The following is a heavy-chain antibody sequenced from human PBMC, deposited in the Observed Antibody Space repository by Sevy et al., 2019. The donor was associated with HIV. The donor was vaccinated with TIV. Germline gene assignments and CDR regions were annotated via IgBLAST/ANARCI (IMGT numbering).Heavy chain of an antibody. D-gene: IGHD2-15*01. CDR1: GGTFSSYA. CDR3: ARGDWGGGNRYYYYGMDV. J-gene: IGHJ6*02. Sequence: ASVKVSCKASGGTFSSYAISWVRQAPGQGLEWMGGIIPIFGTANYAQKFQGRVTITADESTSTAYMELSSLRSEDTAVYYCARGDWGGGNRYYYYGMDVWGQGTTVTVSS. CDR2: IIPIFGTA. V-gene: IGHV1-69*13.